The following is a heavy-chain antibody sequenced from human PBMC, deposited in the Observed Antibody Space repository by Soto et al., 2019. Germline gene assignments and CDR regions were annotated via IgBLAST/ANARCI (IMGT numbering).Heavy chain of an antibody. CDR2: ISSSSSYI. CDR1: GFTFSSYS. CDR3: ARDGMISTIDY. D-gene: IGHD3-22*01. J-gene: IGHJ4*02. V-gene: IGHV3-21*01. Sequence: GGSLRLSCAASGFTFSSYSMNWVRQAPGKGLEWVSSISSSSSYIYYADSVKGRFTISRDNAKNSLYLQMNSLRAEVTAVYYCARDGMISTIDYWGQGTLVTVSS.